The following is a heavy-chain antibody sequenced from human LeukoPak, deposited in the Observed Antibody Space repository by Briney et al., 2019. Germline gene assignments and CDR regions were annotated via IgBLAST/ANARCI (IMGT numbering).Heavy chain of an antibody. CDR2: MNPNSGNT. CDR3: ARGRPMIVPN. D-gene: IGHD3-22*01. J-gene: IGHJ4*02. Sequence: ASVKVSCKASGGTFSSYAISWVRQATGQGLEWMGWMNPNSGNTGYAQKFQGRVTMTRNTSISTAYMELSSLRSEDAAVYYCARGRPMIVPNWGQGTLVTVSS. V-gene: IGHV1-8*02. CDR1: GGTFSSYA.